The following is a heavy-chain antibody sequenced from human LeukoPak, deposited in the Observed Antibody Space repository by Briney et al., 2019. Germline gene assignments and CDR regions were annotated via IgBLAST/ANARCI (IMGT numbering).Heavy chain of an antibody. CDR3: TTDGVGVEGATYDN. CDR2: IKAKAHGWTI. Sequence: PGGSLRLSCAASGFTFIDAWMAWVRQAPGERLEWVGRIKAKAHGWTIDYAVPVKVRFTISRDDSKHTLYLQMNSLKTEDTAVYYCTTDGVGVEGATYDNWGQGTLVSVSS. D-gene: IGHD1-26*01. V-gene: IGHV3-15*01. CDR1: GFTFIDAW. J-gene: IGHJ4*02.